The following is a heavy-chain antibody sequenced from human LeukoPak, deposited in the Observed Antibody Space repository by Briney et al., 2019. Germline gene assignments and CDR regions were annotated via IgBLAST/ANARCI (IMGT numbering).Heavy chain of an antibody. CDR1: GFTFSSYA. J-gene: IGHJ3*02. CDR2: ISGSGGST. V-gene: IGHV3-23*01. Sequence: PGGSLRLSCAASGFTFSSYAMSWVRQAPGKGLEWVSAISGSGGSTYYADSVKGRFTISRDISKNTLYLQMNSLRAEDTALYYCAKANDYGGNSIDAFDIWGQGTMVTVSS. CDR3: AKANDYGGNSIDAFDI. D-gene: IGHD4-23*01.